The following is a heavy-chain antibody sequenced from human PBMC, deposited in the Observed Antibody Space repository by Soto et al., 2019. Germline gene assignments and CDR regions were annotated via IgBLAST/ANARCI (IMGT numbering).Heavy chain of an antibody. J-gene: IGHJ6*02. CDR3: ETKVRVTNYLHYGMDV. CDR1: GFSFNASG. D-gene: IGHD1-7*01. Sequence: RLSCADSGFSFNASGVHWVSQAPGKGLEWVAVIAFDGSQEFYGDSVMGRFTISRDNSKNTLFLQMKSLTPEDTDVYYCETKVRVTNYLHYGMDVWAQGTTVTVSS. V-gene: IGHV3-30*03. CDR2: IAFDGSQE.